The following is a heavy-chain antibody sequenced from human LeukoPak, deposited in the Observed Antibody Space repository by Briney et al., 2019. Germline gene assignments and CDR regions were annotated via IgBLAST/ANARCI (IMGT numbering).Heavy chain of an antibody. CDR3: ITRYS. CDR2: IKSKTDGGTT. Sequence: GGSLRLSCVASGFTFSRHAMSWVRQAPGKGLEWVGRIKSKTDGGTTDYAAPVKGRFTISRDDSKNTVYLQVNSLKTEDTAVYYCITRYSWGQGTLVTVSS. CDR1: GFTFSRHA. J-gene: IGHJ4*02. V-gene: IGHV3-15*01.